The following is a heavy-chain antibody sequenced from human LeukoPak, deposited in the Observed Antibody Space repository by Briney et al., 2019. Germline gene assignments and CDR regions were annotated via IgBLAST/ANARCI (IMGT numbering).Heavy chain of an antibody. J-gene: IGHJ3*02. CDR2: IYYSGST. Sequence: SETLSLTCTVSGGSISSYYWSWIRQPPGKGLEWIGYIYYSGSTNYNPSLKSRVTISVDTSKNQFSLKLSSVTAADTAVYYCAREETYSGSYLDALDIWGQGTMVTVSS. D-gene: IGHD1-26*01. V-gene: IGHV4-59*01. CDR1: GGSISSYY. CDR3: AREETYSGSYLDALDI.